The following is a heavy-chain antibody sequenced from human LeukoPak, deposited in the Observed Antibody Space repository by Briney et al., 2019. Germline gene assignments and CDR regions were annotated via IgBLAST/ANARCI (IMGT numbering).Heavy chain of an antibody. V-gene: IGHV4-34*01. Sequence: SETLSLTCAVYGGSFSGYYWSWIRQPPGKGLEWIGEINHSGSTNYNPSLKSRVTISVDKSKNQFSLKLSSVTAADTAVYYCARVLDSSGYYLHYLDYWGQGTLVTVSS. J-gene: IGHJ4*02. CDR2: INHSGST. D-gene: IGHD3-22*01. CDR3: ARVLDSSGYYLHYLDY. CDR1: GGSFSGYY.